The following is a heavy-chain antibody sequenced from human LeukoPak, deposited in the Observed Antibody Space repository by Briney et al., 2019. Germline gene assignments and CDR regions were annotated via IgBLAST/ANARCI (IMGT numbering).Heavy chain of an antibody. CDR2: ISSSSSYI. CDR1: GFTFSSYS. V-gene: IGHV3-21*01. CDR3: ARVPVYYYDTSAF. D-gene: IGHD3-22*01. J-gene: IGHJ4*02. Sequence: PGGSLRLSCAASGFTFSSYSMNWVRQAPGKGLEWVSSISSSSSYIYYADSVKGRFTISRDNSKNTLYLQMNSLRAEDTAVYYCARVPVYYYDTSAFWGQGTLVTVPS.